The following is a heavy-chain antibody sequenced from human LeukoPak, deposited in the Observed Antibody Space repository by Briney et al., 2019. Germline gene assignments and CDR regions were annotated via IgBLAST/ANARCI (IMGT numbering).Heavy chain of an antibody. J-gene: IGHJ4*02. CDR2: IIPIFGIA. V-gene: IGHV1-69*04. CDR1: GGTFSSYA. D-gene: IGHD3-22*01. Sequence: SVKVSCKASGGTFSSYAISWVRQAPGQGLEWMGRIIPIFGIANYAQKFQGRVTITADKSTSTAYMELSSLRSEDTAVYYCARRQRDSSGNPFDFGGQGTRITVSS. CDR3: ARRQRDSSGNPFDF.